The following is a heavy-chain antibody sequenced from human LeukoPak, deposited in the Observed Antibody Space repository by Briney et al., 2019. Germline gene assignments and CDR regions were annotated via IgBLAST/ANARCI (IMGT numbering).Heavy chain of an antibody. J-gene: IGHJ6*03. Sequence: GGSLRLSCAASGFTFSGSAMHWVRQASGKGLEWVGRIRSKANSYATAYAASVKGRFTISRDDSKNTLYLQMNSLKTEDTAVYYCTTTYSTYYYYYYMDVWGKGTTVTVSS. CDR3: TTTYSTYYYYYYMDV. V-gene: IGHV3-73*01. CDR1: GFTFSGSA. CDR2: IRSKANSYAT. D-gene: IGHD1-26*01.